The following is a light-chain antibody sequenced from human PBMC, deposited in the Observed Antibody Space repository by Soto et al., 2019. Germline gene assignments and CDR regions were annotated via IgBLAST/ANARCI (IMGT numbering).Light chain of an antibody. J-gene: IGLJ1*01. CDR2: ANN. CDR1: RSNIGAGYD. Sequence: QSVLTQPPSVSGAPGQRVTISCTGSRSNIGAGYDVHWYQQLPGTAPKLLIYANNIRPSGVPGRFSGSKSGTSASLAITGLQAEDEADYYCQSYDSSLSGYVFGTGNKVTV. CDR3: QSYDSSLSGYV. V-gene: IGLV1-40*01.